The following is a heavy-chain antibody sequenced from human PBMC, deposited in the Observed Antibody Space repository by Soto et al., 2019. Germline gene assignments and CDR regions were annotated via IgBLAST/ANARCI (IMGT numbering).Heavy chain of an antibody. D-gene: IGHD4-17*01. CDR3: VHLITAVTTFGMDV. V-gene: IGHV2-5*02. CDR1: GFSLITTGSG. Sequence: QITLKESGPTLVEPTQTLTLTCTFSGFSLITTGSGVAWIRQPPGKALEWLALIYWDDDKRYSPSLKSRLTINKDTSKNKVVLTMTNMDPVDTGKYFCVHLITAVTTFGMDVWGQGTAVTVSS. CDR2: IYWDDDK. J-gene: IGHJ6*02.